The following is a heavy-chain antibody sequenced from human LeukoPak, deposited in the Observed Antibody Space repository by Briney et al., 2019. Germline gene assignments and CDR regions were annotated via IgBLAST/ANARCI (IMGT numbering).Heavy chain of an antibody. D-gene: IGHD3-10*01. V-gene: IGHV3-21*01. CDR2: ISSSSSYI. J-gene: IGHJ5*02. CDR3: ARAYTVRGVIIWDGDNNWFDP. Sequence: GGSLRLSCAASGFTFSSYSMNWVRQAPGKGLEWVSFISSSSSYIYYADSVKGRFTISRDNAKNSLYLQMNSLRAEDTAVYYCARAYTVRGVIIWDGDNNWFDPWGQGTLVTVSS. CDR1: GFTFSSYS.